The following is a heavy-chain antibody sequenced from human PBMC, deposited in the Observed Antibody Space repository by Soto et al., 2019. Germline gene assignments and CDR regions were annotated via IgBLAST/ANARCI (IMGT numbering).Heavy chain of an antibody. J-gene: IGHJ6*02. D-gene: IGHD4-4*01. Sequence: ASVKVSCKASGYTFTSYAMNWVRQAPGQGLEWMGWINTNTGNPTYAQGFTGRFVFSLDTSVSTAYLQICSLKAEDTAVYYCAREIYSNPLWVYYYYGMDVWGQGTTVTVSS. V-gene: IGHV7-4-1*01. CDR2: INTNTGNP. CDR1: GYTFTSYA. CDR3: AREIYSNPLWVYYYYGMDV.